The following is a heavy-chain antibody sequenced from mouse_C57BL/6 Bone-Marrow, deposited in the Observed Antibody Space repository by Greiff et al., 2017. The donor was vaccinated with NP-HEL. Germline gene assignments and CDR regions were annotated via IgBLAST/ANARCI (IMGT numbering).Heavy chain of an antibody. J-gene: IGHJ3*01. D-gene: IGHD2-4*01. V-gene: IGHV1-64*01. CDR2: IHPNSGST. CDR3: AREAYEYDGRFAY. Sequence: QVQLQQPGAELVKPGASVKLSCKASGYTFTSYWMHWVKQRPGQGLEWIGMIHPNSGSTNYNEKFKSKATLTVDKSSSTAYMQLSSLTSEDSAVYYCAREAYEYDGRFAYWGQGTLVTVSA. CDR1: GYTFTSYW.